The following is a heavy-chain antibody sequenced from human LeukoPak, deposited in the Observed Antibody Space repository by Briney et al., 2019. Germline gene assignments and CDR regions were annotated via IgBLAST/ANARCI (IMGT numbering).Heavy chain of an antibody. CDR3: ARHKDYYYSYMDV. CDR1: GGSFSGYY. CDR2: IYYSGST. J-gene: IGHJ6*03. V-gene: IGHV4-34*01. Sequence: SETLSLTCAVYGGSFSGYYWSWIRQPPGKGLEWIGTIYYSGSTYYNPSLTSRVTISVDTSKNQFSLKLSSVTAADTAAYYCARHKDYYYSYMDVWGKGTTVTISS.